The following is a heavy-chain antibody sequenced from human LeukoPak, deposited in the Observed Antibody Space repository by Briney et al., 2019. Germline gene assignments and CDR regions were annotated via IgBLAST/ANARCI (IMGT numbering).Heavy chain of an antibody. J-gene: IGHJ2*01. Sequence: ASVTVSFTSSGGTFTIYAISWVRQAPGQGHEWMGGIIPNFGTANYAQKFQGRVTITTDESTSTAYMELSSLRSEDTAVYCCARGQADYYDSSGSWYFDLWGRGTLVTVSS. CDR3: ARGQADYYDSSGSWYFDL. D-gene: IGHD3-22*01. CDR1: GGTFTIYA. CDR2: IIPNFGTA. V-gene: IGHV1-69*05.